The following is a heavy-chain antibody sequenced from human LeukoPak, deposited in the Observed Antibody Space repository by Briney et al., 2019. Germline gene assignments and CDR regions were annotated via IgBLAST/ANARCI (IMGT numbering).Heavy chain of an antibody. D-gene: IGHD4-17*01. J-gene: IGHJ4*02. CDR3: AKVGNDYGDYYFDY. V-gene: IGHV3-23*01. CDR2: ISGSGGST. Sequence: ISGSGGSTYYADSVKGRFTISRDNSKNTLYLQMNSLRAEDTAVYYCAKVGNDYGDYYFDYWGQGTLVTISS.